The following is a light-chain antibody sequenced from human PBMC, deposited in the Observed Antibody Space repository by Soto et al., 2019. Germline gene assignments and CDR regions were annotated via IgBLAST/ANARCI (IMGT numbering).Light chain of an antibody. Sequence: EIVLTQSPGTLSLSPGERATLYCRASQSVSNNYLAWYQQKPGQAPRLLIYGASNRATGIPDRFSGSGSGTDFTLTISSLQSEDFAVYYCQQYNNWPTFGQGTKVDIK. J-gene: IGKJ1*01. CDR1: QSVSNN. CDR3: QQYNNWPT. V-gene: IGKV3D-15*01. CDR2: GAS.